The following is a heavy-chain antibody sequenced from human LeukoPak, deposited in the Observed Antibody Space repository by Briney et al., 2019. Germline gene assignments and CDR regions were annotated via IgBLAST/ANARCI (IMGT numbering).Heavy chain of an antibody. V-gene: IGHV4-59*01. CDR1: GGSISSYY. D-gene: IGHD4-11*01. J-gene: IGHJ4*02. Sequence: SETLSLTCTVSGGSISSYYWSWIRQPPGKGLEWIGYIYTSGNTNYNPSLKSRVTISVDTSKNQFSLKLSSVTAADTAVYYCARATTTYYFDSWGQGILVTVSS. CDR2: IYTSGNT. CDR3: ARATTTYYFDS.